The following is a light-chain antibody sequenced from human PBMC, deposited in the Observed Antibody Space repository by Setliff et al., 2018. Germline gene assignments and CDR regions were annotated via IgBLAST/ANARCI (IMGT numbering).Light chain of an antibody. Sequence: QSVLTQPASVSGSPGQSITISCSGTSSDVGSYDLVSWYQQHPGKAPKLIIYGVSDRPSGVSSRFSGSKSGNTAYLIISELQTEDEAEYYCNAYASDTTYVFGSGTKVTVL. CDR1: SSDVGSYDL. J-gene: IGLJ1*01. CDR2: GVS. V-gene: IGLV2-14*03. CDR3: NAYASDTTYV.